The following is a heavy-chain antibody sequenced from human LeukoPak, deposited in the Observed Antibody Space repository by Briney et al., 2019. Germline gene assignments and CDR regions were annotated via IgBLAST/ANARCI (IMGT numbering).Heavy chain of an antibody. D-gene: IGHD4-17*01. J-gene: IGHJ4*02. CDR2: IYYSGTT. V-gene: IGHV4-39*07. CDR1: GDSITNNKYY. CDR3: ARGNDYGDYIFDY. Sequence: SETLSLTCTVSGDSITNNKYYWGWIRQPPGKGLEWIGNIYYSGTTYYNPSLKSRVTISVDTSKNQFSLKLSSVTAADTAVYYCARGNDYGDYIFDYWGQGTLVTVSS.